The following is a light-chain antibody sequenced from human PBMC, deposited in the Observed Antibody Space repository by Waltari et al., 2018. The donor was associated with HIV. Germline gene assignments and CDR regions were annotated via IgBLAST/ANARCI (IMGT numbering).Light chain of an antibody. Sequence: EIVLTQSPVTLSLSPGERAALSCRASQSVGYFLAWYQQKPGQPPRLLISAVSKRAAGTPARFSGSRSKTNFTLTISALEPEDFVVYYCQQRINWPLTFGGGTRLEIK. CDR1: QSVGYF. V-gene: IGKV3-11*01. CDR2: AVS. CDR3: QQRINWPLT. J-gene: IGKJ4*01.